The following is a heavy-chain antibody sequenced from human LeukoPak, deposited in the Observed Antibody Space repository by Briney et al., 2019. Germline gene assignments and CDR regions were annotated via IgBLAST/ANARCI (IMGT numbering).Heavy chain of an antibody. V-gene: IGHV3-33*01. D-gene: IGHD3-22*01. Sequence: PGGSLRLSCAASGFTFSSYGMHWVRQAPGKGLEWVAVIWYDGSKKYYADSVKGRFTISRDNSKNTVYLQMNSLRAEDTAVYYCARVVGYESSGYKPAYFDYWGQGTLVTVSS. CDR2: IWYDGSKK. CDR1: GFTFSSYG. CDR3: ARVVGYESSGYKPAYFDY. J-gene: IGHJ4*02.